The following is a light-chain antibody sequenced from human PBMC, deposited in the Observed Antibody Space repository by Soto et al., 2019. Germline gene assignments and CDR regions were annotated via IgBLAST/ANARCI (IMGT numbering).Light chain of an antibody. CDR3: QHYDSFPIT. CDR2: GAS. Sequence: LYAYSPSASVGDRVTITCQASHDIRKYLNWYQQKPGKAPRLLIYGASSMETGVPSRFTGSGSGTDFTFTISSLEPEDFAAFYCQHYDSFPITFGQGTRLEIK. J-gene: IGKJ5*01. V-gene: IGKV1-33*01. CDR1: HDIRKY.